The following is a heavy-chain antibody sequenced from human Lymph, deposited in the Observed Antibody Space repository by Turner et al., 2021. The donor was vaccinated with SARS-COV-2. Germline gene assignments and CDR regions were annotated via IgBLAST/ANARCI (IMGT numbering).Heavy chain of an antibody. CDR2: ITFTSSYI. CDR3: ARGPPDFPYYFDY. CDR1: GFTFSSYS. Sequence: EVQLVESGGGLVKPGGSMRLPGAASGFTFSSYSMNWVRQAPGKGLEWVSSITFTSSYIYYADSVKGRFTISRDNAKNSLYLQMNSLRAEYTAVYYCARGPPDFPYYFDYWGQGTLVTVSS. D-gene: IGHD2-21*02. V-gene: IGHV3-21*01. J-gene: IGHJ4*02.